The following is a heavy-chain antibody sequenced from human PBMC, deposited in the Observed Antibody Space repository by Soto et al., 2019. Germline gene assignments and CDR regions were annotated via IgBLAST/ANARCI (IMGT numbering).Heavy chain of an antibody. V-gene: IGHV3-7*05. CDR1: GFTFSSYW. CDR2: IKQDGSEK. CDR3: ARGKWELLEGFDY. Sequence: GGSLRLSCAASGFTFSSYWMSWVRQAPGKGLEWVANIKQDGSEKYYVDSVKGRFTISRDNAKNSLYLQMTSLRAEDTAVYYCARGKWELLEGFDYWGQGTLVTVSS. D-gene: IGHD1-26*01. J-gene: IGHJ4*02.